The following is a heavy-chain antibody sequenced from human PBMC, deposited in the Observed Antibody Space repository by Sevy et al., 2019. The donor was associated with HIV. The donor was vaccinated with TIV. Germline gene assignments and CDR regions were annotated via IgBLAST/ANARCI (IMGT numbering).Heavy chain of an antibody. CDR2: IYYSGST. V-gene: IGHV4-59*01. Sequence: SETLSLTCTVSGGSISSYYWSWIRQPPGKGLEWIGYIYYSGSTNYNPSLKSRVTISVDTSKNQFSLKLSSVTAADTAVYYCARGTPLSESEEDYYGSGSYPYWGQGTLVTVSS. D-gene: IGHD3-10*01. J-gene: IGHJ4*02. CDR3: ARGTPLSESEEDYYGSGSYPY. CDR1: GGSISSYY.